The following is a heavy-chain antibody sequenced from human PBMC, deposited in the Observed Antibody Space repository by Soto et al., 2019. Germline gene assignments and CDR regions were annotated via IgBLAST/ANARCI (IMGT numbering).Heavy chain of an antibody. D-gene: IGHD6-13*01. Sequence: GGSLRLSXAASGFTFSSYGMHWVRQAPGKGLEWVAVISYDGSNKYYADSVKGRFTISRDNSKNTLYLQMNSLRAEDTAVYYCAKDVSPRSCSRWSWGHICGYYYYGMDVWGQGTTVTVSS. CDR3: AKDVSPRSCSRWSWGHICGYYYYGMDV. CDR1: GFTFSSYG. J-gene: IGHJ6*02. CDR2: ISYDGSNK. V-gene: IGHV3-30*18.